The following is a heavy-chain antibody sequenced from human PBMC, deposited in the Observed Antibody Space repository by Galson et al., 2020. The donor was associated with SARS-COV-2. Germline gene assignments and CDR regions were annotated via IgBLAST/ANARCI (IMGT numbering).Heavy chain of an antibody. D-gene: IGHD3-22*01. CDR3: AKDMERTYYYERSGWPYCYYGMDV. CDR1: GFTFDDYA. J-gene: IGHJ6*02. V-gene: IGHV3-9*01. Sequence: GGSLRLSCAASGFTFDDYAMHWVRQAPGKGLEWVSGLSWHSGSISYADSVKGRFTISRDNAKNSLYLQMNSLRAEDTALYYCAKDMERTYYYERSGWPYCYYGMDVGGQGTTVTVSS. CDR2: LSWHSGSI.